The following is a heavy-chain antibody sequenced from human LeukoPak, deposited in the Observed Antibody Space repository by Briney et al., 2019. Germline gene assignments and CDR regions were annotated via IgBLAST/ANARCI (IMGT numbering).Heavy chain of an antibody. CDR2: IKEDGTKT. CDR1: GFTLGGYW. D-gene: IGHD3-22*01. CDR3: PHDSSGYFDFDY. V-gene: IGHV3-7*02. Sequence: QPGGSLRLSCTAAGFTLGGYWMAWVRQAPGKGLEWVADIKEDGTKTYYADSVKGRFTISRDNAKNSLSLQMNSLRAEDAAVYYCPHDSSGYFDFDYWGQGTLVTVSS. J-gene: IGHJ4*02.